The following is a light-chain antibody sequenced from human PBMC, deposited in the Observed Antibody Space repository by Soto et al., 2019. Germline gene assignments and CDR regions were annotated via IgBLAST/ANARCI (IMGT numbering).Light chain of an antibody. CDR2: TGS. CDR1: QGISSW. J-gene: IGKJ4*01. V-gene: IGKV1-12*01. CDR3: QQANSFPRT. Sequence: DIQMTQSPSSVSASVGDRVSITCRASQGISSWLAWDQQKPGRAPKLLIYTGSSLQSGVQSRFSGTGSGTDITLTSSSRQPEDVATYYCQQANSFPRTFGGGTKVEIK.